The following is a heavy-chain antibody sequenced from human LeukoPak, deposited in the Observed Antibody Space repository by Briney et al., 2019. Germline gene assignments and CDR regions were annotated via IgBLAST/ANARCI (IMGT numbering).Heavy chain of an antibody. CDR3: ARRRHGSVSGYYYYYMDV. V-gene: IGHV4-39*01. Sequence: SETLSLTCTVSGGSISSSSYYWGWIRQPPGKGLEWIGSIYYSGSTYYNPSLKSRVTISVDTSKNQFSLKLSSVTAADTAVYYCARRRHGSVSGYYYYYMDVWGKGTMVTISS. CDR1: GGSISSSSYY. CDR2: IYYSGST. J-gene: IGHJ6*03. D-gene: IGHD3-10*01.